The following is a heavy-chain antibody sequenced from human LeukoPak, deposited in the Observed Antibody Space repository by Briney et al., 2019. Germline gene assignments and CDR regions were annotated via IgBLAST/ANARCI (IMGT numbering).Heavy chain of an antibody. Sequence: GGSLRLSCAASGFTFSGYAMNWVRQARGKGLEWVSHIYSSETTYADSVKGRFTISRDNAKNSLYLQMNSLRDEDTAVYYCARDLHYAFDIWGQGTMVTASS. CDR1: GFTFSGYA. V-gene: IGHV3-48*02. J-gene: IGHJ3*02. CDR2: IYSSETT. CDR3: ARDLHYAFDI. D-gene: IGHD3-10*01.